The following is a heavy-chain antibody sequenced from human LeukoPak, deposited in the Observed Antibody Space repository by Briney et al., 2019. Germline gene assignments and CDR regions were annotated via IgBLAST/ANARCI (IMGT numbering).Heavy chain of an antibody. CDR3: ARDTLGEGEDANYAVYYFDY. Sequence: GGSLRLSCAASGFTFRTYWMSWVRQAPGKGLEWVANIKQDGNEKYYVDSVKGRFTISRDNAKNSLDLQMNSLRAEDTAVYYCARDTLGEGEDANYAVYYFDYWRQGTPVTVSS. CDR1: GFTFRTYW. CDR2: IKQDGNEK. D-gene: IGHD4/OR15-4a*01. J-gene: IGHJ4*02. V-gene: IGHV3-7*01.